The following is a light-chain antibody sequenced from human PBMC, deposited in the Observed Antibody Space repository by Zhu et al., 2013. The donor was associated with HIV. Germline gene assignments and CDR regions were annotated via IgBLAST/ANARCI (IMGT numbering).Light chain of an antibody. Sequence: EIEMTQSPATLSVSPGDRVTLSCRAAQTISTKLVWYQQKRGQPPRLLIYETSTRAAGVPDRFTGSGSGKDFTLTINGLAPEDFALYFCQQYNTSPYTFGQGTKVESK. V-gene: IGKV3D-15*01. J-gene: IGKJ1*01. CDR2: ETS. CDR1: QTISTK. CDR3: QQYNTSPYT.